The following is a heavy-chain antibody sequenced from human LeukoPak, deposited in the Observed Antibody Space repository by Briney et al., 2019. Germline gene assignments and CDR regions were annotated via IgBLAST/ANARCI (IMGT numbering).Heavy chain of an antibody. CDR1: GLTFSNYA. Sequence: GGSLRLSCAASGLTFSNYAMHWVRQAPGKGLEWVAVVSHDDSNKYYADSVKGRFTISRDNSKNTLYLQMNSLRAEDTAVYYCAKDMGGDYRIDYWGQGTLVTVSS. J-gene: IGHJ4*02. V-gene: IGHV3-30-3*01. D-gene: IGHD4-11*01. CDR2: VSHDDSNK. CDR3: AKDMGGDYRIDY.